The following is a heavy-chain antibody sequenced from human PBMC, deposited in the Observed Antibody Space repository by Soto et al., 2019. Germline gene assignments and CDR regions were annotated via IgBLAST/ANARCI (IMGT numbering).Heavy chain of an antibody. CDR3: AADSPAWWADAFDY. CDR2: IKSENDGGII. Sequence: EVQLAESGGDLVEPGGSLRLSCAASGFTFKTAWMNWVRQSPGKGLEWVGRIKSENDGGIIDYGAPVNDRFIISRDDSKNTVYLEMNSLNTEDTAVYYCAADSPAWWADAFDYWGQGILVTVSS. J-gene: IGHJ4*02. V-gene: IGHV3-15*07. CDR1: GFTFKTAW. D-gene: IGHD2-15*01.